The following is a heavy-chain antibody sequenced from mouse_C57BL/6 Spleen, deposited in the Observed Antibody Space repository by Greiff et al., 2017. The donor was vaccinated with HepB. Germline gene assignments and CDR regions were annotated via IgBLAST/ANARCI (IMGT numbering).Heavy chain of an antibody. CDR2: IYPGSGST. V-gene: IGHV1-55*01. CDR3: ARDHYYGSSYGDYYAMDY. J-gene: IGHJ4*01. Sequence: QVQLQQPGAELVKPGASVKMSCKASGYTFTSYWITWVKQRPGQGLEWIGDIYPGSGSTNYNEKFKSKATLTVATSSSTAYMQLSSLTSEDSAVYYCARDHYYGSSYGDYYAMDYWGQGTSVTVSS. CDR1: GYTFTSYW. D-gene: IGHD1-1*01.